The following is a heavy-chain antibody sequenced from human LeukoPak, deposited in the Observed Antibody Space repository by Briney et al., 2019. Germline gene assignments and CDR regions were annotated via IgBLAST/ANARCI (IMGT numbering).Heavy chain of an antibody. D-gene: IGHD4-17*01. J-gene: IGHJ1*01. CDR1: GFTFSSYG. CDR3: AKDKLTTEAEYFQH. CDR2: IRYDGSNK. Sequence: GGSLRLSCAASGFTFSSYGMHWVRQAPGKGLEWVAFIRYDGSNKYYADSVKGRFTISRDNSKNTLYLQMNSLRAEDTAVYYCAKDKLTTEAEYFQHWGQGTLVTVSS. V-gene: IGHV3-30*02.